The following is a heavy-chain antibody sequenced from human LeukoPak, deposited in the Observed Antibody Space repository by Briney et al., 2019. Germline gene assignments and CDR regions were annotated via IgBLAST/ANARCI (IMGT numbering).Heavy chain of an antibody. D-gene: IGHD1-26*01. V-gene: IGHV3-30*18. CDR2: ISYDGSSK. J-gene: IGHJ4*02. CDR1: GFTFSSYA. CDR3: AKGDWELGSTGYFDY. Sequence: GGSLRLSCAASGFTFSSYAMHWVRQAPGKGLEWVAVISYDGSSKYYADSVKGRFNISRDNSKNTLFVQMNSLRPEDTAVYYCAKGDWELGSTGYFDYWGQGTLVTVSS.